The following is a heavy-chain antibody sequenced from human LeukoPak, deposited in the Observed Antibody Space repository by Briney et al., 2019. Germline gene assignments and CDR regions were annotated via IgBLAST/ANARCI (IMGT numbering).Heavy chain of an antibody. J-gene: IGHJ3*02. D-gene: IGHD3-16*01. CDR2: IKQDRSKK. CDR1: GFTFSLYW. V-gene: IGHV3-7*01. Sequence: GGSLRLSCAASGFTFSLYWISWVRQAPGKGLEWVANIKQDRSKKEYVDSVKGRFTISRDNAKKSLYLQMDSLRAEDTAVYYCAREGEGGFDIWGQGTMVTVSS. CDR3: AREGEGGFDI.